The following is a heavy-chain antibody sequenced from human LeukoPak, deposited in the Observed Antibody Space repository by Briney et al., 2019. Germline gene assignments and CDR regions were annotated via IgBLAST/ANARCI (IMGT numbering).Heavy chain of an antibody. CDR3: ARDFLVGATRGSH. CDR1: GFTFSSYW. D-gene: IGHD1-26*01. Sequence: PGGSLRLSCAASGFTFSSYWMHWVRQAPEKGLVWVSRINSDGSSTTYADSVKGRFTISRDNAKNTLYLQMNSLRAEDTAVYYCARDFLVGATRGSHWGQGTLVTVSS. V-gene: IGHV3-74*01. J-gene: IGHJ4*02. CDR2: INSDGSST.